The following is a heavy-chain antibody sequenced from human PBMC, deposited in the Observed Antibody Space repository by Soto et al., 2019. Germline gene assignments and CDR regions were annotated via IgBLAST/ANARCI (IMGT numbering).Heavy chain of an antibody. CDR3: ARGKLGRDYYYGMDV. Sequence: PSETLSLTCAVYGGSFSGYYWSWIRQPPGKGLEWIGEINHSGSTNYNPSLKSRVTISVDTSKNQFSLKLSSVTAADTAVYYCARGKLGRDYYYGMDVWGQGTTVTVSS. D-gene: IGHD7-27*01. CDR1: GGSFSGYY. CDR2: INHSGST. J-gene: IGHJ6*02. V-gene: IGHV4-34*01.